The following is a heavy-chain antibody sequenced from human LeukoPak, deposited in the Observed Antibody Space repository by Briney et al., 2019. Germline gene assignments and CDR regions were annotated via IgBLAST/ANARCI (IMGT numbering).Heavy chain of an antibody. CDR3: AVYDSSGYYYVSVYDAFDI. D-gene: IGHD3-22*01. CDR2: INPNSGGT. CDR1: GYTFTGYY. J-gene: IGHJ3*02. Sequence: ASVKVSCKASGYTFTGYYMHWVRQAPGQGLEWMGWINPNSGGTNYAQEFQGRVTMTRDTSISTAYMELSRLRSDDTAVYYCAVYDSSGYYYVSVYDAFDIWGQGTMVTVSS. V-gene: IGHV1-2*02.